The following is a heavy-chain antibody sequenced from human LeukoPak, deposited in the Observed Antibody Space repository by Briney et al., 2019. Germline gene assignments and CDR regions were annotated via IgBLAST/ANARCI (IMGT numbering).Heavy chain of an antibody. CDR1: GYTFTAYY. CDR2: INPDSGST. D-gene: IGHD3-10*01. CDR3: ARQRITMVKNAFGI. Sequence: ASGKVSCKASGYTFTAYYMHWVRQAPGQGLEWMAWINPDSGSTNFAQKFQGRITMTRDTSIATAYMELSRLTSDDTAVYYCARQRITMVKNAFGIWGQGTLVTVSS. V-gene: IGHV1-2*02. J-gene: IGHJ3*02.